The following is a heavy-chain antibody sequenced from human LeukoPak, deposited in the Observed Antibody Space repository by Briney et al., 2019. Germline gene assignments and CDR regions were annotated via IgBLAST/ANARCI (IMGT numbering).Heavy chain of an antibody. D-gene: IGHD2-15*01. CDR3: ARVPHRGRWLLRNAFDI. Sequence: SETLSLTCAVYGGSFSGYYWSWIRQPPGKGLEWIGEINHSGSTNYNPSLKSRVTISVDTSKNQFSLKLSSVTAADTAVYYCARVPHRGRWLLRNAFDIWGQGTMVTVSS. V-gene: IGHV4-34*01. J-gene: IGHJ3*02. CDR1: GGSFSGYY. CDR2: INHSGST.